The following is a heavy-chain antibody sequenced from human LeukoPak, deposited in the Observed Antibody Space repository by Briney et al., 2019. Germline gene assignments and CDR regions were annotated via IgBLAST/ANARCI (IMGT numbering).Heavy chain of an antibody. J-gene: IGHJ4*02. Sequence: GGSLRLSCAASGFTFSNYAMHWVRQAPGKGLEWVAVMSYDGSDKYYADSVKGRFTISRDNAKNSLYLQMNSLRAEDTAVYYCARTGEYQLLYSYYFDYWGQGTLVTVSS. D-gene: IGHD2-2*02. CDR3: ARTGEYQLLYSYYFDY. CDR1: GFTFSNYA. V-gene: IGHV3-30-3*01. CDR2: MSYDGSDK.